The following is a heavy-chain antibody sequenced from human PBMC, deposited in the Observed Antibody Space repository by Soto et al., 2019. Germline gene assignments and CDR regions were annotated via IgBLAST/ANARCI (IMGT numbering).Heavy chain of an antibody. CDR3: ARSRRHYGSGSSNYYYYYMDV. D-gene: IGHD3-10*01. J-gene: IGHJ6*03. CDR2: IYYSGST. Sequence: QVQLQESGPGLVKPSETLSLTCTVSGGSISSYYWSWIRQPPGKGLEWIGYIYYSGSTNYNPSLKRRVTISVDTSKNQFSLKLSSVTAADTAVYYCARSRRHYGSGSSNYYYYYMDVWGKGTTVTVSS. V-gene: IGHV4-59*08. CDR1: GGSISSYY.